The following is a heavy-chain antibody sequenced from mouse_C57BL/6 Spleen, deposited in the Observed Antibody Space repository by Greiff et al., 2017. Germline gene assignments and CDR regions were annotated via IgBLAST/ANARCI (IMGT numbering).Heavy chain of an antibody. D-gene: IGHD2-10*01. CDR1: GYTFTDYY. J-gene: IGHJ3*01. Sequence: VQRVESGAELVRPGASVKLSCKASGYTFTDYYINWVKQRPGQGLEWIARIYPGSGNTYYNEKFKGKATLTAEKSSSTAYMQLSSLTSEDSAVYFCASSYPGGFAYWGQGTLVTVSA. V-gene: IGHV1-76*01. CDR2: IYPGSGNT. CDR3: ASSYPGGFAY.